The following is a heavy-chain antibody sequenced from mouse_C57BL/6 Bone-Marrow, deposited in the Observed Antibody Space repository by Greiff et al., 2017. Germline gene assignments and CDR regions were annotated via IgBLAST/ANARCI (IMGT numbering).Heavy chain of an antibody. J-gene: IGHJ4*01. CDR2: IHPNSGST. V-gene: IGHV1-64*01. D-gene: IGHD1-1*01. CDR1: GYTFTSYW. Sequence: VQLQQSGAELVKPGASVKLSCKASGYTFTSYWMHWVKQRPGQGLEWIGMIHPNSGSTNYNEKFKSKATLTVDKSSSTAYMQLSSLTSEDSAVYYCARRGIITTVVATHYYAMDYWGQGTSVTVSS. CDR3: ARRGIITTVVATHYYAMDY.